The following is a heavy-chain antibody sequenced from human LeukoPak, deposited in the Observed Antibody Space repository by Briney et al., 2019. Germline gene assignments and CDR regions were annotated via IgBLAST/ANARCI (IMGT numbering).Heavy chain of an antibody. Sequence: GGSLRLSCAASGFSVSTDHMSWVRQAPGKGLEWVSVIYNDGSTYYADTVKGRFTISRDNSKNTVDLLVNSLRAEDTAVYYCARVWELSYDYWGQGTLVTVSS. CDR1: GFSVSTDH. CDR2: IYNDGST. J-gene: IGHJ4*02. D-gene: IGHD3-16*02. V-gene: IGHV3-53*01. CDR3: ARVWELSYDY.